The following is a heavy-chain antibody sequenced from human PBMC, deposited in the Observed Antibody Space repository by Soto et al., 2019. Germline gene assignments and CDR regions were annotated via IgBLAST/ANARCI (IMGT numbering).Heavy chain of an antibody. Sequence: PGGSLRLSCAAYGFTFSSYVMSWVRQAPGKGLEWVANIKQDGSEKYYVDSVKGRFTISRDNAKNSLYLQMNSLRAEDTAVYYCARDPNIVLVPAALRSYYYYYGMDVWGQGTTVTVSS. CDR2: IKQDGSEK. V-gene: IGHV3-7*01. D-gene: IGHD2-2*01. J-gene: IGHJ6*02. CDR3: ARDPNIVLVPAALRSYYYYYGMDV. CDR1: GFTFSSYV.